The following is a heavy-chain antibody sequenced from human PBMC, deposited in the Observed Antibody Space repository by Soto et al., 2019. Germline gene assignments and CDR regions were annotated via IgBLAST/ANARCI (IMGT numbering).Heavy chain of an antibody. D-gene: IGHD4-17*01. Sequence: SETLSLTCTVSGGSISSGGYYWSWIRQHPGKGLEWIGYIYYSGSTYYNPSLKSRVTISVDTSKNQFSLKLSSVTAADTAVYYCALCGDYDNWFDPWGQGTLVTVSS. CDR3: ALCGDYDNWFDP. V-gene: IGHV4-31*03. CDR1: GGSISSGGYY. CDR2: IYYSGST. J-gene: IGHJ5*02.